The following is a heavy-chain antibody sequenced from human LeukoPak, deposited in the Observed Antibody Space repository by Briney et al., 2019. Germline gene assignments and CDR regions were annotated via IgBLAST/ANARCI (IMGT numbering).Heavy chain of an antibody. Sequence: GGSLRLSCAASGFSFSNYAMSWIRQTPGMGLQWVSGITGGGDGTYYPDSVKGRFTISRDNAKNSLYLQMNSLRAEDTAVYYCAREDCSGGSCYSVGRVYRGQGTLVTVSS. J-gene: IGHJ4*02. CDR3: AREDCSGGSCYSVGRVY. D-gene: IGHD2-15*01. V-gene: IGHV3-23*01. CDR2: ITGGGDGT. CDR1: GFSFSNYA.